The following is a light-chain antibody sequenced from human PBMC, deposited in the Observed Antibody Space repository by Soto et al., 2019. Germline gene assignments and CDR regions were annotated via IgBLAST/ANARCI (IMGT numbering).Light chain of an antibody. CDR1: QSVSSY. V-gene: IGKV3-11*01. J-gene: IGKJ4*01. CDR3: QQRSNWPPILP. Sequence: EIVLTQSPATLSLSPGERATLSCRASQSVSSYLAWYQQKPGQAPRLLIYDASNRATGIPARFSGSGSGTDFTLTISSLEPEDFAVYYCQQRSNWPPILPFGGGTKVEIK. CDR2: DAS.